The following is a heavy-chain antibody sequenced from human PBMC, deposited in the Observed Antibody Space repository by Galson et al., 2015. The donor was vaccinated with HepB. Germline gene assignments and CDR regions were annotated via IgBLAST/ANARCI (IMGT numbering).Heavy chain of an antibody. CDR3: QTSQGGSYYYYGMDV. V-gene: IGHV1-69*13. J-gene: IGHJ6*02. D-gene: IGHD3-16*01. CDR1: GGTFSSYA. CDR2: IIPIFGIA. Sequence: SVKVSCKASGGTFSSYAISWVRQAPGQGLEWMGGIIPIFGIANYAQKFQGRVTITADESTSTAYMELSSLRSEDTAVYYCQTSQGGSYYYYGMDVWGQGTTVTVSS.